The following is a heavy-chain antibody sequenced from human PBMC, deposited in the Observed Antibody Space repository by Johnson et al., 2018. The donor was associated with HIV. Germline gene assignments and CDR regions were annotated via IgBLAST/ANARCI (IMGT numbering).Heavy chain of an antibody. V-gene: IGHV3-7*02. Sequence: VHLVESGGGLVQPGGSLRLSCAASGFTFSSYWMSWVRQAPGKGLEWVANIKQDGSEKYYVDSVKGRFTISRDNAKNSLYLQMNSLRAEDTAVYYCARVAYYDSSGYLGKYNWNYGDAFDIWGQGTMVTVSS. J-gene: IGHJ3*02. CDR2: IKQDGSEK. D-gene: IGHD3-22*01. CDR3: ARVAYYDSSGYLGKYNWNYGDAFDI. CDR1: GFTFSSYW.